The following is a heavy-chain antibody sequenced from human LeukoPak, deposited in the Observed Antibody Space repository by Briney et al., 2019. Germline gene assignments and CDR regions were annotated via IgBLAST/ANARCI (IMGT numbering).Heavy chain of an antibody. CDR1: GGSISSSNW. J-gene: IGHJ5*02. CDR2: IYHSGSN. V-gene: IGHV4-4*02. CDR3: ARAYYDILTGYHWFDP. D-gene: IGHD3-9*01. Sequence: SETLSLTCAVSGGSISSSNWWSWVRQPPGKGLEWIGEIYHSGSNNYNPSLKSRVTISVDKSKNQFSLKLSSVTAADTAVYYCARAYYDILTGYHWFDPWGQGTLVTVSS.